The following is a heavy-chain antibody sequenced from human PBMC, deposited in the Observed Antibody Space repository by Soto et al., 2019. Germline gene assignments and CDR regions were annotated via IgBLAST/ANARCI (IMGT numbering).Heavy chain of an antibody. J-gene: IGHJ3*02. Sequence: QVQLQQWGAGLLKPSETLSLTCAVYGGSFSGYYWSWIRQPPGKGLEWIGEINHSGSTNYNPSLKSRVTISVDTSKNQFSLKLSSVTAADTAVYYCARRLIAAAGTGTTIADAFDIWGQGTMVTVSS. CDR2: INHSGST. D-gene: IGHD6-13*01. CDR1: GGSFSGYY. V-gene: IGHV4-34*01. CDR3: ARRLIAAAGTGTTIADAFDI.